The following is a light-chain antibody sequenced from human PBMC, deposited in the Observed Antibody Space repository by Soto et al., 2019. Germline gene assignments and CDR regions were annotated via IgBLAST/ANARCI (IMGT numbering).Light chain of an antibody. CDR1: QSVSSN. CDR2: GAS. CDR3: QQYNNWPPTWT. V-gene: IGKV3-15*01. J-gene: IGKJ1*01. Sequence: EIVMTQSPATLSVSPGERSPLSCRASQSVSSNLAWYQQKPGQAPRLLIYGASTRATGIPARFSGSGSGTEFTLTISSLQSEDFAVYYCQQYNNWPPTWTVGQGTKVDIK.